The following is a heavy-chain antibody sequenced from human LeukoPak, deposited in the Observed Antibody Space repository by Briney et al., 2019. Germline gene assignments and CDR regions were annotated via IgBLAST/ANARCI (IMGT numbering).Heavy chain of an antibody. CDR1: GFTISSYG. J-gene: IGHJ4*02. CDR2: IRYDGSNK. CDR3: AKDGFRYCSSTSCSLNY. D-gene: IGHD2-2*01. Sequence: GGSLRLSCAASGFTISSYGMHWVRQAPGKGLEWVAFIRYDGSNKYYADSVKGRFTISRDNSKNTLYLQMNSLRGEDTAVYYCAKDGFRYCSSTSCSLNYWGQGTLVTVSS. V-gene: IGHV3-30*02.